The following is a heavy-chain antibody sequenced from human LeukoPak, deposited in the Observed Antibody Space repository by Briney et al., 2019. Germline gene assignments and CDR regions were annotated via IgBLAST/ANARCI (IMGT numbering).Heavy chain of an antibody. D-gene: IGHD3-10*01. Sequence: SETLSLTCTVSGGSISSTSYSWGWIRQPPGKGLEWIGSIYYSGSTYYNPSLKSRVTISVDTSMNQFSLKLSSVIAADTAVYYCARGTCGDYYGSGSCYYYYYYMDVWGKGTTVTISS. CDR2: IYYSGST. J-gene: IGHJ6*03. V-gene: IGHV4-39*07. CDR1: GGSISSTSYS. CDR3: ARGTCGDYYGSGSCYYYYYYMDV.